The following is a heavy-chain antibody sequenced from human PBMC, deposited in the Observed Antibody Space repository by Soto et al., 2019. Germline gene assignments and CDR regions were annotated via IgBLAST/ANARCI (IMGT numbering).Heavy chain of an antibody. V-gene: IGHV3-64D*08. D-gene: IGHD5-12*01. Sequence: GGSLRLSCSASGFTFSSYAMHWVRQAPGKGLEYLSVITNNGGSTYYADSVKGRFTISRDNSKNTLYLQMSSLRAEDTAVYYCVSPRDGYLSRFFDYWGQGTLVTVSS. J-gene: IGHJ4*02. CDR2: ITNNGGST. CDR1: GFTFSSYA. CDR3: VSPRDGYLSRFFDY.